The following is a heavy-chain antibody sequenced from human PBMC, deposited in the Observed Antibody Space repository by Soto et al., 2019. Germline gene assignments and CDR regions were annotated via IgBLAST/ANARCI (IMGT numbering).Heavy chain of an antibody. D-gene: IGHD1-26*01. V-gene: IGHV3-74*01. CDR2: LSYDESTT. CDR3: ARASLGAYDY. J-gene: IGHJ4*02. CDR1: GFTFSSYW. Sequence: EVQLVESGGGLVQPGGSLRLSCAASGFTFSSYWMHWVRQAPGKGLVWVSRLSYDESTTAYADYVKGRFTTSRDNAKNTLYLQMNSLGAEDTAVYYCARASLGAYDYWGQGTLVTVSS.